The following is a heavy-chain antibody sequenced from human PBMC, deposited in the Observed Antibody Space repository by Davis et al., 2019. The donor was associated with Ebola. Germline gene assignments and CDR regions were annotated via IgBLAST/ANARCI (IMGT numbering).Heavy chain of an antibody. CDR1: GYTFTSYG. J-gene: IGHJ6*04. V-gene: IGHV1-18*01. Sequence: AASVKVSCKASGYTFTSYGTSWVRQAPGQGLEWMGWISAYNGNTNYAQKLQGRVTMTTDTSTSTAYMELRSLRSDDTAVYYCARSEWGDIYYYYGMDVWGKGTTVTVSS. D-gene: IGHD3-3*01. CDR3: ARSEWGDIYYYYGMDV. CDR2: ISAYNGNT.